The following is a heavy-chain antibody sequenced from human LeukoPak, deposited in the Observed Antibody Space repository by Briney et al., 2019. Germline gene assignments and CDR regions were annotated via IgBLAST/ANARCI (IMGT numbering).Heavy chain of an antibody. D-gene: IGHD4-17*01. CDR1: GGSISSYY. V-gene: IGHV4-59*01. J-gene: IGHJ6*03. CDR2: IYYSGST. Sequence: PSETLSLTCTVSGGSISSYYWSWIRQPPGKGLGWIGYIYYSGSTNYNPSLKSRVTISVDTSKNQFSLKLSSVTAADTAVYYCARGARAKTTVYYYYYMDVWGKGTTVTVSS. CDR3: ARGARAKTTVYYYYYMDV.